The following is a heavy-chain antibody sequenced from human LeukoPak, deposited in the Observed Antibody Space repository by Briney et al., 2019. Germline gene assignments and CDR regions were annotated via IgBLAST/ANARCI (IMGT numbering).Heavy chain of an antibody. CDR3: ARDYYGSGSHDY. V-gene: IGHV3-7*04. Sequence: GGSLRLSCAASGITFSNHWMSWVRQAPGKGLEWVGNIKPDGHETYFGDSVKGRFTISRDNAQYSLYLHMSSLRAEDTALYYCARDYYGSGSHDYWGQGTLVTVSS. CDR1: GITFSNHW. CDR2: IKPDGHET. D-gene: IGHD3-10*01. J-gene: IGHJ4*02.